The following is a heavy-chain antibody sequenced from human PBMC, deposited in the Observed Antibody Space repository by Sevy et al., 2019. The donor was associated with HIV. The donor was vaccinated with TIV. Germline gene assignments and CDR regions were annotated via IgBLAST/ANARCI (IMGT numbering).Heavy chain of an antibody. J-gene: IGHJ6*02. Sequence: GGSLRLSCAASGLNFSKYSFNWVRQAPEKGLEWISLISRSGTTTYYAESVKGRFTVSRDNAKNSLYLQMSSLRDEDKAVYYCARDYDFWSGYTALSYYSLSYYYGMDVWGQGTTVTVSS. CDR1: GLNFSKYS. D-gene: IGHD3-3*01. CDR3: ARDYDFWSGYTALSYYSLSYYYGMDV. V-gene: IGHV3-48*02. CDR2: ISRSGTTT.